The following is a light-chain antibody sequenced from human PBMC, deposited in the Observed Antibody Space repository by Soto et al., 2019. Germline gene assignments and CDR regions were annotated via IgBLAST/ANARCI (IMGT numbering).Light chain of an antibody. J-gene: IGKJ3*01. CDR1: QTIFYTSSNKNY. V-gene: IGKV4-1*01. Sequence: DIVLTQSPDSLAVSLGERATIHCKSSQTIFYTSSNKNYLAWYQQRPGQPPKLLIYWASDRESGVPNRFSGSGSGTDFTLTISGLQAEDVAVYYCQQYSSTPFTFGPGTRLDIK. CDR2: WAS. CDR3: QQYSSTPFT.